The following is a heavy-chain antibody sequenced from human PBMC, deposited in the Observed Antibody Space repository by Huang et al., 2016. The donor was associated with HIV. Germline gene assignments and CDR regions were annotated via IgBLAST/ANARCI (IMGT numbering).Heavy chain of an antibody. D-gene: IGHD6-13*01. Sequence: VQLVQAGAEVKRPGTSVKISCKASGGSFNSLAFNWVRQAPGQGLQYSGGIVPLFSVTNYAEKFRGRLTISADKSTSTVFMELRGLTSEDTAVFFCAREGQTWYGKPIAAFEIWGQGTTVIVSP. CDR3: AREGQTWYGKPIAAFEI. V-gene: IGHV1-69*10. J-gene: IGHJ3*02. CDR2: IVPLFSVT. CDR1: GGSFNSLA.